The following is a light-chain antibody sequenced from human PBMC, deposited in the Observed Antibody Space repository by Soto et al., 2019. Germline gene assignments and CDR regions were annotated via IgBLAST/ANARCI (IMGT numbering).Light chain of an antibody. Sequence: AIRMTQSPSSLSASTGDRVTITCRASQGISSYLAWYQQKPGKAPKLLIYAASTLQSGVPSRFSGSGSGTDFTLTISCLPSEDFATYYCQQYYSYPQTFGQGTKLEIK. CDR2: AAS. CDR3: QQYYSYPQT. CDR1: QGISSY. V-gene: IGKV1-8*01. J-gene: IGKJ2*01.